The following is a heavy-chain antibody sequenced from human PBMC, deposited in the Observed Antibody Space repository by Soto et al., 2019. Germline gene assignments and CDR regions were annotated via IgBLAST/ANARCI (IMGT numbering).Heavy chain of an antibody. V-gene: IGHV3-23*01. CDR2: ITGSSDYT. Sequence: PGGSLRLSGYASGFIFSSYAMNWVRQAPGKGLQWVSSITGSSDYTSYIASVKGRFTISRDNSKNTLYLQMNSLRAEDTAVYFCAKEQTTGAHYALDYWSQGTLVTVSS. CDR3: AKEQTTGAHYALDY. J-gene: IGHJ4*02. CDR1: GFIFSSYA. D-gene: IGHD2-8*02.